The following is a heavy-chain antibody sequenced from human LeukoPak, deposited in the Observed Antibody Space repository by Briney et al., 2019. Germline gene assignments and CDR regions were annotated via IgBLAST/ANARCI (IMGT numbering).Heavy chain of an antibody. CDR3: ARDHDGKDY. J-gene: IGHJ4*02. CDR2: INQDGGDK. V-gene: IGHV3-7*01. CDR1: GFTFSRYW. Sequence: GGSLRLSCAASGFTFSRYWMSWVRQAPGKGLEWVANINQDGGDKYHADSVKGRFTISRDNAKNSLYLQMNSLRAEDTAVYYCARDHDGKDYWGQGTQVTVSS.